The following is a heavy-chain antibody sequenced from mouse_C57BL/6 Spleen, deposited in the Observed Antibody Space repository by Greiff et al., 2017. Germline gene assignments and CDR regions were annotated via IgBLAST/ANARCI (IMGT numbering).Heavy chain of an antibody. CDR2: ISSGSSTI. Sequence: EVKVVESGGGLVKPGGSLKLSCAASGFTFSDYGMHWVRQAPEKGLEWVAYISSGSSTIYYADTVKGRFTISRDNAKNTLFLQMTSLRSEDTAMCYCARTGYDGAWVACWGQGTLVTVSA. CDR3: ARTGYDGAWVAC. J-gene: IGHJ3*01. D-gene: IGHD2-2*01. V-gene: IGHV5-17*01. CDR1: GFTFSDYG.